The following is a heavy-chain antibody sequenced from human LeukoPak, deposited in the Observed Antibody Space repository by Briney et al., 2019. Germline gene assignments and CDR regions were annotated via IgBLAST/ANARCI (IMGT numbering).Heavy chain of an antibody. CDR3: CGSGWFAGPFGY. CDR2: MHYSGST. Sequence: SEPLSLTCSVSGGSITKNGYYWGWIRQSPETGLEWIGSMHYSGSTYYNPSLNSRVTISVDTSKNQFSQKLTSVTAADTAVYYCCGSGWFAGPFGYWGQGALVTVSS. D-gene: IGHD6-19*01. CDR1: GGSITKNGYY. J-gene: IGHJ4*02. V-gene: IGHV4-39*07.